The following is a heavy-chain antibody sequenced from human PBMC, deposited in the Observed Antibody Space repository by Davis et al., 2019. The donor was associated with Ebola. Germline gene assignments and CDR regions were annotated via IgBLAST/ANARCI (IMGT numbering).Heavy chain of an antibody. CDR3: ARDRPLDFFFGDYYGMDV. CDR1: GFTFSTYT. Sequence: GGSLRLSCAASGFTFSTYTMTWVRQAPGKGLEWVSSISISSAFLYYADSVKGRFTISRDNAKNSLYLQMNSLRAEDTAVYYCARDRPLDFFFGDYYGMDVWGQGTTVTVS. J-gene: IGHJ6*02. V-gene: IGHV3-21*01. CDR2: ISISSAFL. D-gene: IGHD3-16*01.